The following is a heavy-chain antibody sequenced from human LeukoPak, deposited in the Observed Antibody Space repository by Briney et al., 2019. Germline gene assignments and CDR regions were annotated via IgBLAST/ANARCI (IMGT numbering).Heavy chain of an antibody. J-gene: IGHJ2*01. CDR1: GYANVSSHY. CDR3: ARVVSQAAPDWYMDV. D-gene: IGHD2-21*01. CDR2: VNLHGSS. Sequence: SSETLSLTCDVSGYANVSSHYWGWIRQPPGRGLQWIGHVNLHGSSAYNASLRGPVTISIEASKNRFSLRLTSVTGADAAIYYCARVVSQAAPDWYMDVWGGGTVVIVSS. V-gene: IGHV4-38-2*01.